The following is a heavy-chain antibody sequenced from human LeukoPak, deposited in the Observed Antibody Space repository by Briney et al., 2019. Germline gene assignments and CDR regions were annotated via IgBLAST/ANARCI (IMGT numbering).Heavy chain of an antibody. J-gene: IGHJ4*02. CDR2: ISSGGAST. CDR1: GFTFGTYA. D-gene: IGHD2-15*01. V-gene: IGHV3-23*01. Sequence: PGGSLRLSCAASGFTFGTYAMSWVRQAPGKGLEWVSAISSGGASTYYADSVKGRFTISRDNSKNTLYLQMNSLRADDTAVYYCAKGWTKYCTGGNCYSPLYYFDYWGQGTLVTVSS. CDR3: AKGWTKYCTGGNCYSPLYYFDY.